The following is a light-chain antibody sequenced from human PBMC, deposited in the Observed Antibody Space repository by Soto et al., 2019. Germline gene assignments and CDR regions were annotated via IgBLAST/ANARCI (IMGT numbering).Light chain of an antibody. CDR2: GAS. Sequence: EIVLTQSPGTLSLSPGERASLSCRASESVTASDLAWYQQKPGQAPRLLIYGASSRATGIPDRFSGSGSGTDFTLTISRLEPEDFEVYYCQQYGSSPYTFGQGTKLEIK. V-gene: IGKV3-20*01. CDR1: ESVTASD. J-gene: IGKJ2*01. CDR3: QQYGSSPYT.